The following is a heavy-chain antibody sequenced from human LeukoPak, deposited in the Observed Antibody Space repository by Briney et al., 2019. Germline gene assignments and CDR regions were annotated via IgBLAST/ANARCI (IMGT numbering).Heavy chain of an antibody. Sequence: PGGSLRLSCAASGFTFSSHWMHWVRQAPGKGLVWVSRINTDGSSTSYADSVKGRFTISRDNAKNTLYLQMNSLRAEDTAVYYCARGVTIFGVVIPLGYWGQGTLVTVSS. CDR2: INTDGSST. D-gene: IGHD3-3*01. V-gene: IGHV3-74*01. J-gene: IGHJ4*02. CDR3: ARGVTIFGVVIPLGY. CDR1: GFTFSSHW.